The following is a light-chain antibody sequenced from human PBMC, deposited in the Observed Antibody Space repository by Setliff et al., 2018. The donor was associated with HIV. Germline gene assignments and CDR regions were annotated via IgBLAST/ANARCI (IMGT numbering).Light chain of an antibody. CDR1: SSDIGGYNY. J-gene: IGLJ2*01. Sequence: QSVLAQPASVSGSPGQSITISCTGTSSDIGGYNYVSWYRQHPGKAPKPMIYDVSNRPSGVSIRFSASKSGNTASLTISGLQAEDEADYYCSSYTSSGTLVVFGGGTK. V-gene: IGLV2-14*03. CDR3: SSYTSSGTLVV. CDR2: DVS.